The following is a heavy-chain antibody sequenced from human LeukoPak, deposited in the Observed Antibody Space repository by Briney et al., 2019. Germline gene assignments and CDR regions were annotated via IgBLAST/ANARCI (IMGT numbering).Heavy chain of an antibody. J-gene: IGHJ4*02. Sequence: ASETLSLTCTVSGGSVSSGSDYWSWIRQPPGKGLEWIGYIYYSGSTTYNPSLKSRVTISVDTSKNQFSLKLSSVTAADTAMYFCAGRSGSYPYYFDYWGQGTLVTVSS. CDR2: IYYSGST. V-gene: IGHV4-61*01. CDR1: GGSVSSGSDY. D-gene: IGHD1-26*01. CDR3: AGRSGSYPYYFDY.